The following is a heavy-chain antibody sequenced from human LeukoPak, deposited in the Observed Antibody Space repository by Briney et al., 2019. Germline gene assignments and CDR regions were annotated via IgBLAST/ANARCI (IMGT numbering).Heavy chain of an antibody. CDR3: ARDRYDFWSGFDY. D-gene: IGHD3-3*01. V-gene: IGHV3-74*01. Sequence: PGGXXRLSCAASGFTFSSYWMHWVRQAPGKGLVWVSRINSDGSSTSYADSVKGGFTISRDNDKNTLYLQMNSLRAEDTAVYYCARDRYDFWSGFDYWGQGTLVTVSS. J-gene: IGHJ4*02. CDR2: INSDGSST. CDR1: GFTFSSYW.